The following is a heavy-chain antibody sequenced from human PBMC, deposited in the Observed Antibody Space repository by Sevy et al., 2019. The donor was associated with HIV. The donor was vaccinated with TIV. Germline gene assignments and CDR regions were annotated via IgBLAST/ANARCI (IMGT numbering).Heavy chain of an antibody. D-gene: IGHD2-15*01. CDR1: GFTFSSYW. V-gene: IGHV3-7*01. CDR2: IKQDGSEK. J-gene: IGHJ4*02. Sequence: GGSLRLSCAASGFTFSSYWMSWVRQAPGKGLEWVANIKQDGSEKYYVDSVKGRFTISRDNAKNSLYLQMNSLRAEDTAVYYCARDIPASGYCSGGSCYYFDYWGQGTLVTVSS. CDR3: ARDIPASGYCSGGSCYYFDY.